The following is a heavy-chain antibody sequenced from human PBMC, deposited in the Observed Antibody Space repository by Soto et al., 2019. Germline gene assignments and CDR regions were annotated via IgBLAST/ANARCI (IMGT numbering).Heavy chain of an antibody. Sequence: QLQLQESGSGLVKPSQTLSLTCAVSGGSISSGGYSWSWIRQPPGKGLEWIGYIYHSGSTYYNPSLKTGVTISLDRSKNQFSLKLSSVTAADTAVYYCAAGGGLPRYYWGQGTLVTVSS. D-gene: IGHD5-12*01. J-gene: IGHJ4*02. CDR1: GGSISSGGYS. CDR2: IYHSGST. CDR3: AAGGGLPRYY. V-gene: IGHV4-30-2*01.